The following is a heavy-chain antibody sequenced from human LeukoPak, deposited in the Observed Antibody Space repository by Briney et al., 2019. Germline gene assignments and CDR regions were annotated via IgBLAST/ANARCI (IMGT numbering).Heavy chain of an antibody. D-gene: IGHD1-26*01. J-gene: IGHJ4*02. Sequence: GGSLRLSCAASGFTFSSYSMNWVRQAPGKGLEWVSSISSSSSYIYYADSVKGRFTISRDNAKNSLYLQMNSLRAEDTAVYYCARSWEHLYYFDYWGQGTLVTVSS. CDR2: ISSSSSYI. CDR1: GFTFSSYS. CDR3: ARSWEHLYYFDY. V-gene: IGHV3-21*01.